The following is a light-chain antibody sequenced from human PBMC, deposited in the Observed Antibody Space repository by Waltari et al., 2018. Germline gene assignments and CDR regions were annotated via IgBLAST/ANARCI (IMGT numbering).Light chain of an antibody. V-gene: IGLV2-14*03. Sequence: QSALTQPASVSGSPGQSITISCIGTRSDIGGYDFVSWSQQHPDKVPKLFIHDVPNRPSGISERFSGSKSGNTAALTISGLQAEDEADYYCSSFSGTATEVIFGGGTRLTVL. CDR2: DVP. J-gene: IGLJ2*01. CDR3: SSFSGTATEVI. CDR1: RSDIGGYDF.